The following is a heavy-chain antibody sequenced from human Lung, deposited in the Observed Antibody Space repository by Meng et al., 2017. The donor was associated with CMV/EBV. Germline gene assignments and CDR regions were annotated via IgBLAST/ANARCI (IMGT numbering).Heavy chain of an antibody. V-gene: IGHV1-69*10. CDR3: ARSRVLSSSPSRPPTYGMDV. J-gene: IGHJ6*02. CDR2: IIPILGRA. CDR1: GGTSSSYV. D-gene: IGHD2-2*01. Sequence: SVXVSXXASGGTSSSYVISWVRQAPGQGLEWMGGIIPILGRANYGQKFQARVTLTADKSTSTAHMELSSLRCEDTAVYYCARSRVLSSSPSRPPTYGMDVWGQGTTVTVSS.